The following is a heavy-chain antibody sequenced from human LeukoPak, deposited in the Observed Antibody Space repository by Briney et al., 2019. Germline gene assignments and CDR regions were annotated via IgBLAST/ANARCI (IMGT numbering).Heavy chain of an antibody. CDR3: ATGAGYISSWPFDY. CDR2: IFYSGST. D-gene: IGHD6-13*01. J-gene: IGHJ4*02. CDR1: GGSISRGRYY. V-gene: IGHV4-39*01. Sequence: SETLSLTCTVSGGSISRGRYYWGSIRQPPGKGLERIGTIFYSGSTNYNPSLKSRVSIAVDTSKNQFSLRLSSVTAADTAVYYCATGAGYISSWPFDYWGQGTLVTVSS.